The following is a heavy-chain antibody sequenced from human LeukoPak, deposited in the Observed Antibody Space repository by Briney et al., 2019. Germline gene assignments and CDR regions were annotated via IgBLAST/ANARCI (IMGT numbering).Heavy chain of an antibody. CDR2: ISYDGSNK. V-gene: IGHV3-30-3*01. CDR3: ARDGDSSSSLDY. CDR1: GFTFSSYA. D-gene: IGHD6-6*01. J-gene: IGHJ4*02. Sequence: LPGRSLRLSCAASGFTFSSYAMHWVRQAPGKGLEWVAVISYDGSNKYYADSVKGRFTISRDNSKNTLYLQMNSLRAEDTAVYYCARDGDSSSSLDYWGQGILVTVSS.